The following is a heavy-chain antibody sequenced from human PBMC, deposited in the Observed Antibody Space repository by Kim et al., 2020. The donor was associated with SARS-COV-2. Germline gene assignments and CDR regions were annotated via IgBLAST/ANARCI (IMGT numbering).Heavy chain of an antibody. CDR3: ARGLWSGYKGGDGMDV. D-gene: IGHD3-3*01. V-gene: IGHV4-59*09. Sequence: SLTSRVTISVDTSKNAFSLKLSSVTAADTAVYYCARGLWSGYKGGDGMDVWGQGTTVTVSS. J-gene: IGHJ6*02.